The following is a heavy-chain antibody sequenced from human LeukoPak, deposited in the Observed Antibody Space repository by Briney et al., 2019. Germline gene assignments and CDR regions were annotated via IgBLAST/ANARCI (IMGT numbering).Heavy chain of an antibody. CDR2: ISSSGSTI. D-gene: IGHD5-24*01. CDR3: ARGGRRDGYDPFDY. V-gene: IGHV3-48*03. Sequence: GGSLRLSCAASGFTFSSYEMNWVRQAPGKGLEWVSYISSSGSTIYYADSVKGRFTISRDNDKNSRYLQMNSMRAEDTAVYYCARGGRRDGYDPFDYWGQGTLVTVSS. J-gene: IGHJ4*02. CDR1: GFTFSSYE.